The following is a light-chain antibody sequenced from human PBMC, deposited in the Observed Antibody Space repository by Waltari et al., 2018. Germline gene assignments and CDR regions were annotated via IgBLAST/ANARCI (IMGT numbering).Light chain of an antibody. CDR2: GNS. CDR3: QSYDSSLRGSL. CDR1: STNIGAGSD. V-gene: IGLV1-40*01. J-gene: IGLJ2*01. Sequence: QSSLTQPPSVAGAPGQRVTISCTGISTNIGAGSDVHWYQVLPGKAPKLLIYGNSNRPSGVADRFAGSKSGASASRAVTGQLAGDGADDYCQSYDSSLRGSLFGGGTKLT.